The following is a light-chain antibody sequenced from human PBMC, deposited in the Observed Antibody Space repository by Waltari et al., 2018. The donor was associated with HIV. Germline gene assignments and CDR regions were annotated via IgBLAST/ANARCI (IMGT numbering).Light chain of an antibody. CDR1: QSVTTY. V-gene: IGKV3-11*01. Sequence: EIVLTQSPATLSLSPGEGATLSCRASQSVTTYLAWFQQKPGQPPRLLIFDASGRATGVPARFSGSGSGTDFSLTISSLEPEDFAIYYCQARHSWPPLFTFGPGTKVEMK. CDR3: QARHSWPPLFT. CDR2: DAS. J-gene: IGKJ3*01.